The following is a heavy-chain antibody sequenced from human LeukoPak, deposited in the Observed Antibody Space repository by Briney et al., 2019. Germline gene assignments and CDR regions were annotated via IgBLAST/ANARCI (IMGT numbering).Heavy chain of an antibody. CDR2: IWYDGSNK. V-gene: IGHV3-33*01. D-gene: IGHD4-23*01. J-gene: IGHJ3*02. CDR1: GFTFSSYG. Sequence: GRSLRLSCAASGFTFSSYGMHWVRQAPGKGLEWVAVIWYDGSNKYYADSVKGRFTISRDNSKNTLYLQMNSLRAEDTAVYYCARSTRTVAATGAFDIWGQGKMVTVSS. CDR3: ARSTRTVAATGAFDI.